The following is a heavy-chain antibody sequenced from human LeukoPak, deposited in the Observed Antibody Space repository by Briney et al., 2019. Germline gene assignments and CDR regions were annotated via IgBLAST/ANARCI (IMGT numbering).Heavy chain of an antibody. CDR1: GGTFSSYA. Sequence: ASVKVSCKASGGTFSSYAISWVRQAPGQGLEWMGRIIPILGIANYAQKFQGRVTITADKSTSAAYMELSSLRSEDTAVYYCAREQDHRLYIVVVSWGQGTLVTVSS. D-gene: IGHD2-21*01. CDR2: IIPILGIA. J-gene: IGHJ4*02. CDR3: AREQDHRLYIVVVS. V-gene: IGHV1-69*04.